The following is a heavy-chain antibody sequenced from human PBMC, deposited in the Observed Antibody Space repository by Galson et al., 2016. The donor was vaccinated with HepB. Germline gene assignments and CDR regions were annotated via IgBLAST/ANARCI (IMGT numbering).Heavy chain of an antibody. D-gene: IGHD2-2*03. Sequence: SLRLSCAASGFTFGSYSMHWVRQAPGQGLEYVSATNGDGDSRYYADSVKGRFTISRDNPKNMLYLRMDSLRSEDMAVYYCARVGSGYDYWGQGTLVTVSS. CDR2: TNGDGDSR. V-gene: IGHV3-64*02. J-gene: IGHJ4*02. CDR1: GFTFGSYS. CDR3: ARVGSGYDY.